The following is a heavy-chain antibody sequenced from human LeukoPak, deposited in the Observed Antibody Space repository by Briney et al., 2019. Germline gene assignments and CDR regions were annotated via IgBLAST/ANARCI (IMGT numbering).Heavy chain of an antibody. CDR1: GFTFSSYT. V-gene: IGHV3-21*01. J-gene: IGHJ4*02. CDR2: ISGSSYYI. CDR3: AKVGHFIAAAGTGDY. D-gene: IGHD6-13*01. Sequence: GGSLRLSCVASGFTFSSYTMNWVRQTPGKGLEWVSSISGSSYYIYYADSVRGRFTISRDNAENSVYLQMNSLRAEDTAVYYCAKVGHFIAAAGTGDYWGQGTLVTVSS.